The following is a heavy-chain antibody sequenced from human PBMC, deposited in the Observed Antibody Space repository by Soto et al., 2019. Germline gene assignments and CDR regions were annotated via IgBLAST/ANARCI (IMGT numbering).Heavy chain of an antibody. CDR3: AETRGVGATTFDY. J-gene: IGHJ4*02. Sequence: EVQLVESGGGLVQPGGSLRLSCAASGFTFSSYWMSWVRPAPGKGLEWVANIKQDGSEKYYVDSVKGRFTISRDNAKNSLYLQMNSLRAEDTAVYYCAETRGVGATTFDYWGQGTLVTVSS. D-gene: IGHD1-26*01. V-gene: IGHV3-7*03. CDR1: GFTFSSYW. CDR2: IKQDGSEK.